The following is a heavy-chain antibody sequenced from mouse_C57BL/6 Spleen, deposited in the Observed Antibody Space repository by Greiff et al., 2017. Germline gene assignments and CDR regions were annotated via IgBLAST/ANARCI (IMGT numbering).Heavy chain of an antibody. Sequence: EVQLVESEGGLVQPGSSMKLSCTASGFTFSDYYMAWVRQVPEKGLEWVANINYDGSSTYYLDSLKSRFIISRDNAKNILYLQMSSLKSEDTATYYCAREYDYEAGDWYFDVWGTGTTVTVSS. V-gene: IGHV5-16*01. D-gene: IGHD2-4*01. CDR1: GFTFSDYY. CDR2: INYDGSST. J-gene: IGHJ1*03. CDR3: AREYDYEAGDWYFDV.